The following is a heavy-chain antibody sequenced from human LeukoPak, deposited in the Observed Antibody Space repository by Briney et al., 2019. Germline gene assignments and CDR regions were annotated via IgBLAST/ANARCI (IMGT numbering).Heavy chain of an antibody. Sequence: PGGSLRLSCAASGFTFSSYSMHWVRQAPGKGLEYVSAISPNGDNTYYADSVKGRFTISRDNSKNTLYLQMASLRGEDTAVYYCARAPREGFSGSYHDYWGQGTLVTVSS. CDR3: ARAPREGFSGSYHDY. J-gene: IGHJ4*02. CDR2: ISPNGDNT. CDR1: GFTFSSYS. D-gene: IGHD1-26*01. V-gene: IGHV3-64*02.